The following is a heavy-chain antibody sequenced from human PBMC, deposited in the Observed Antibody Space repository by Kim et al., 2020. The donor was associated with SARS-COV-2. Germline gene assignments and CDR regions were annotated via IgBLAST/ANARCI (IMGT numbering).Heavy chain of an antibody. CDR1: GFTFSTYW. CDR2: INVDGSEK. V-gene: IGHV3-7*01. CDR3: AGDRALDY. J-gene: IGHJ4*02. Sequence: GGSLRLSCAASGFTFSTYWMSWVRQAPGKGLEWVAHINVDGSEKYYEDSVKGRFTISRDNAKNSLYLQMNSLRADDTAVYYCAGDRALDYLCQGTLVTGS.